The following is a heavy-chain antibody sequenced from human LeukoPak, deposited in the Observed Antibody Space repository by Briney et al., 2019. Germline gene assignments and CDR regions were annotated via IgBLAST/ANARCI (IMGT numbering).Heavy chain of an antibody. J-gene: IGHJ4*02. Sequence: GGSLRLSCAASGFTFSSYAMTWFRQAPGKGLEWVSAISGSGGSTYYADSVKGRFTISRDNSKNTLYLQMNSLRAEDTAVYYCAKDDYHILTGYYGFWGQGTLVTVSS. CDR2: ISGSGGST. V-gene: IGHV3-23*01. CDR1: GFTFSSYA. CDR3: AKDDYHILTGYYGF. D-gene: IGHD3-9*01.